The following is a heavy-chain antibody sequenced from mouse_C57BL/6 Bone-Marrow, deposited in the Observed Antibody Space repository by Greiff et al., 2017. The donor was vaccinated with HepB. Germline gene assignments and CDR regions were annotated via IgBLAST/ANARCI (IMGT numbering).Heavy chain of an antibody. CDR1: GYTFTSYW. Sequence: QVQLQQPGAELVKPGASVKMSCKASGYTFTSYWITWVKQRPGQGLEWIGDIYPGSGSTNYNEKFKSTATLTVDTSSSTAYMQLSSLTSEASAVYYCARFTTVVARMDYWGQGTSVTVSS. V-gene: IGHV1-55*01. CDR2: IYPGSGST. J-gene: IGHJ4*01. D-gene: IGHD1-1*01. CDR3: ARFTTVVARMDY.